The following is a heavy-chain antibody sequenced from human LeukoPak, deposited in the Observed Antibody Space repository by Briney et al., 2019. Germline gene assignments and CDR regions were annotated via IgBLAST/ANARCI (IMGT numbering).Heavy chain of an antibody. CDR1: GGSLSSYY. J-gene: IGHJ4*02. CDR3: ARDRYDILTGYYYLDY. Sequence: SETLSLTCTVSGGSLSSYYWSWIRQPPGKGLEWIGYIYYSGSTNYNPSLKSRVTISVDTSKNQFSLKLSSVTAADTAVYYCARDRYDILTGYYYLDYWGQGTLVTVSS. CDR2: IYYSGST. V-gene: IGHV4-59*01. D-gene: IGHD3-9*01.